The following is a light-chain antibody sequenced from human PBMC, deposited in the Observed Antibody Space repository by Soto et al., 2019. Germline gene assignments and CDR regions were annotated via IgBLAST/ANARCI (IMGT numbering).Light chain of an antibody. J-gene: IGKJ5*01. CDR1: QGISTY. Sequence: DIQMTQSPSSLSASVGDRVTITCRASQGISTYLAWYQQKPGKVPKLLIYAASTLQSRVPSRFSGSGSGTDFTLTISSLQPEDVATYYCQKYNSAPLTFGQGTRLEIK. CDR2: AAS. CDR3: QKYNSAPLT. V-gene: IGKV1-27*01.